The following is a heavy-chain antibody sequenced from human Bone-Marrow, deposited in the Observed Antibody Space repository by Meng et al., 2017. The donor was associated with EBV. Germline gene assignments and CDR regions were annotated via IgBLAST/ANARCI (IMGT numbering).Heavy chain of an antibody. CDR2: LIPMSDAP. V-gene: IGHV1-69*01. J-gene: IGHJ4*02. CDR3: ASESGRGFTPDY. CDR1: GGTFRSDA. Sequence: QVQLVQSGAEVKKPGSSVKVSCKTSGGTFRSDAVSWVRPAPGQGLEWMGGLIPMSDAPYYAQKFQDRVTITADESTSTHYMDLSGLRSEDTAVYYCASESGRGFTPDYWGQGTLVTVSS. D-gene: IGHD3-10*01.